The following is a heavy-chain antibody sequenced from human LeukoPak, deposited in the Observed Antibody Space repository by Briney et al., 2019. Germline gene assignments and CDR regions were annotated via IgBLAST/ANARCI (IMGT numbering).Heavy chain of an antibody. J-gene: IGHJ4*02. CDR1: DDSISDXY. Sequence: SETXXLTCTVSDDSISDXYRGWIRXPPGKGLEWIGYFHNSGTSTYNPSLKSRVTISADTSKNQFSLKLNSLTTADTAVYYCTRGAGWLIDYWGQGILVTVSS. V-gene: IGHV4-59*01. CDR2: FHNSGTS. D-gene: IGHD3-16*01. CDR3: TRGAGWLIDY.